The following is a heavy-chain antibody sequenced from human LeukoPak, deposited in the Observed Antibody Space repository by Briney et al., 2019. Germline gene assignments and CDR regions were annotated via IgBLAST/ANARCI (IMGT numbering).Heavy chain of an antibody. CDR1: GFTFTTNW. D-gene: IGHD2/OR15-2a*01. J-gene: IGHJ6*02. Sequence: PGESLRLSCEASSGFTFTTNWTAWVRQAPGKGLEWVATINHEGTEKNYVDSVRGRFTVSRDNAKDSLSLQMNSLRAEDTAVYYCGRYLYAYGLDVWGLGTTVTVSS. CDR3: GRYLYAYGLDV. CDR2: INHEGTEK. V-gene: IGHV3-7*01.